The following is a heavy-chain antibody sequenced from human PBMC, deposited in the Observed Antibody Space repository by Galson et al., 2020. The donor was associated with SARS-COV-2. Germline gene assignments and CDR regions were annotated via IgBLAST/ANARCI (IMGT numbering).Heavy chain of an antibody. CDR2: IWYDGSNK. J-gene: IGHJ4*02. Sequence: GESLKISCAASGFTFSSYGMHWVRQAPGKGLEWVAVIWYDGSNKYYADSVKGRFTISRDNSKNTLYLQMNSLRAEDTAVYYCARDIPAATEGSYFDYWGQGTLVTVSS. D-gene: IGHD2-2*01. V-gene: IGHV3-33*01. CDR1: GFTFSSYG. CDR3: ARDIPAATEGSYFDY.